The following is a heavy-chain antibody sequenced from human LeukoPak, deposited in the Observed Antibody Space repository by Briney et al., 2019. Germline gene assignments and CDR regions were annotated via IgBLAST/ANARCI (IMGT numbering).Heavy chain of an antibody. CDR2: IYYSGST. D-gene: IGHD3-3*01. V-gene: IGHV4-59*01. CDR3: ARENNYDFWSGYSYYFDY. J-gene: IGHJ4*02. Sequence: PSETLSLTCTVSGGSIGSYYWSWIRQPPGKGLEWIGYIYYSGSTNYNPSLKSRVTISVDTSKNQFSLKLSSVTAADTAVYYCARENNYDFWSGYSYYFDYWGQGTLVTVSS. CDR1: GGSIGSYY.